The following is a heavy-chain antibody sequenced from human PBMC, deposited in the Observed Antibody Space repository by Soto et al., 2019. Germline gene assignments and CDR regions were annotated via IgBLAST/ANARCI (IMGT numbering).Heavy chain of an antibody. D-gene: IGHD3-22*01. CDR1: GYTFTSYA. V-gene: IGHV1-3*01. CDR2: INAGNGNT. J-gene: IGHJ3*02. Sequence: CKASGYTFTSYAMHWVRQAPGQRLEWMGWINAGNGNTKYSQKFQGRVTITRDTSASTAYMELSSLRSEDTAVYYCARGGDYYYDSSGYFQLFSAFDIWGQGTMVTVSS. CDR3: ARGGDYYYDSSGYFQLFSAFDI.